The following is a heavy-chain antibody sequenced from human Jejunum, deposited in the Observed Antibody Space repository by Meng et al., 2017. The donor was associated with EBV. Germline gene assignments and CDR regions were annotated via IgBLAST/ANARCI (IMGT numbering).Heavy chain of an antibody. CDR2: ITYSGGTT. CDR1: GFTFRTSD. D-gene: IGHD3-22*01. V-gene: IGHV3-23*01. Sequence: VQLLGSGGGPVQPGGSLRLSCAASGFTFRTSDMSWVRQAPGMGLQWVSGITYSGGTTYYADSVKGRFTISRDNSKNTVSLQMNSLRAEDTAVYYCAKESSATKFFDYWGQGTLVTVSS. J-gene: IGHJ4*02. CDR3: AKESSATKFFDY.